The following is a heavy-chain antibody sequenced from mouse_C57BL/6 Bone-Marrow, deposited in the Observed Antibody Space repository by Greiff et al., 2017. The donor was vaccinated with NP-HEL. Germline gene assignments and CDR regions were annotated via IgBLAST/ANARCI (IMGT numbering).Heavy chain of an antibody. CDR2: SRNKANDYTT. CDR1: GFTFSDFY. CDR3: ARDAYDYEENYAMDY. Sequence: EVKLMESGGGLVQSGRSLRLSCATSGFTFSDFYMEWVRQAPGKGLEWIAASRNKANDYTTEYSASVKGRFIVSRDTSQSILYLQMNALRAEDTAIYYCARDAYDYEENYAMDYWGQGTSVTVSS. D-gene: IGHD2-4*01. J-gene: IGHJ4*01. V-gene: IGHV7-1*01.